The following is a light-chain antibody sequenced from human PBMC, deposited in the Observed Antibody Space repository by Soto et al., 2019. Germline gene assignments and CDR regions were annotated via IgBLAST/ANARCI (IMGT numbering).Light chain of an antibody. V-gene: IGKV2-28*01. CDR2: LGS. Sequence: DIVVTQSPLSLPVTPGEPASISCRSSQSLLHTNGYNYLDWYLQKPGQSPQLLIYLGSNRASGVPDRFSGSGSGTDFTLKISRVEADDVGVYYCMQALQTPVTFGQGTKLEIK. J-gene: IGKJ2*01. CDR1: QSLLHTNGYNY. CDR3: MQALQTPVT.